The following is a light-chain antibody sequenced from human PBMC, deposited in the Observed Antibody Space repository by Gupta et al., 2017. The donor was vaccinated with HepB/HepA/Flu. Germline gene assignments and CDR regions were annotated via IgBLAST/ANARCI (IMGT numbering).Light chain of an antibody. V-gene: IGKV1-33*01. J-gene: IGKJ2*01. CDR1: QDIKNF. CDR2: SSS. Sequence: EIQMTQSPPSLSASVGDRVTITCQASQDIKNFLNWFQQKSGKAPQLLIYSSSNWATGVPSRFSGRGSGSRFTLTISGLQREDRATYYCQHDDNLPYTFGQGTXLVI. CDR3: QHDDNLPYT.